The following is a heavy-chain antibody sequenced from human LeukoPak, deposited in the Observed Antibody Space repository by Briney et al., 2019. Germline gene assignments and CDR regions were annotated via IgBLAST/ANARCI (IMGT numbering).Heavy chain of an antibody. CDR1: GGTFSSYA. J-gene: IGHJ3*02. D-gene: IGHD4-17*01. CDR2: IIPIFGTA. V-gene: IGHV1-69*05. Sequence: ASVKVSCKASGGTFSSYAISWVRQAPGQGLEWMGGIIPIFGTANYAQKFQGRVTITTDESTSTAYMELSSLRSEDTAVYYCARDFSYGDFDAFDIWGQGTMVTVSS. CDR3: ARDFSYGDFDAFDI.